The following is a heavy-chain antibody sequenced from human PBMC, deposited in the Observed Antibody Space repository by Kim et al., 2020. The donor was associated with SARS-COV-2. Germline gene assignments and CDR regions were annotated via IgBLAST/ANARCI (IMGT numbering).Heavy chain of an antibody. D-gene: IGHD2-8*02. CDR2: INHSGST. CDR3: ARGRAGVVPSPVLVLGPYYEYYAMDV. V-gene: IGHV4-34*01. J-gene: IGHJ6*02. CDR1: GGSFSGYK. Sequence: SETLSLTCALYGGSFSGYKWSWIRQPPGKGLEWIGEINHSGSTNLSPSLKSRITISEDTSKSQFSLRLKSMTAADTAMYYCARGRAGVVPSPVLVLGPYYEYYAMDVWGRGTPVAVSS.